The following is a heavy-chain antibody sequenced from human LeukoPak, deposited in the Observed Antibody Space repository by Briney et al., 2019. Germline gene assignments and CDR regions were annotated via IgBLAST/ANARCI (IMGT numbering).Heavy chain of an antibody. V-gene: IGHV3-23*01. CDR2: LSGSGGST. J-gene: IGHJ6*02. CDR1: GFTFSSYA. CDR3: AKGVTMPTAQRRNYYYYGMDV. D-gene: IGHD3-10*01. Sequence: GGSLRLSCAASGFTFSSYAMSWDRPAPWKGLEWVSALSGSGGSTYYADSVKGRFTISRDNSKNTLYLQMNSLRAEDTAVYYCAKGVTMPTAQRRNYYYYGMDVWGQGTTVTVSS.